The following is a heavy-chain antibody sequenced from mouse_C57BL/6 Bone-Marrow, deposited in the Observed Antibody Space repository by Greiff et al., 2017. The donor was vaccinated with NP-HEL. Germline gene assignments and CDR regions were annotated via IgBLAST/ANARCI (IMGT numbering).Heavy chain of an antibody. CDR3: PRQANWDGY. D-gene: IGHD4-1*01. Sequence: QVQLQQSGPELVKPGASVKISCKASGYAFSSSWMNWVKQRPGKGLEWIGRIYPGDGDTNYNGKFKGKATLTADKSSSTAYMQLSSLTSEDSAVYFCPRQANWDGYWGQGTTLTVSS. V-gene: IGHV1-82*01. CDR1: GYAFSSSW. J-gene: IGHJ2*01. CDR2: IYPGDGDT.